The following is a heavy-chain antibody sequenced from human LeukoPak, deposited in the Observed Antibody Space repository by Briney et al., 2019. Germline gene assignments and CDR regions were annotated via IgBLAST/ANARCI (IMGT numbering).Heavy chain of an antibody. J-gene: IGHJ5*02. D-gene: IGHD3-10*01. CDR1: GGSISSYY. CDR2: IYYSGST. CDR3: ARQRVYYGSGSYRNWFNP. Sequence: PSETLSLTCTVSGGSISSYYWSWIRQPPGKGLEWIGYIYYSGSTNYNPSLKSRVTISVDTSKNQFSLKLSSVTAADTAVYHCARQRVYYGSGSYRNWFNPWGQGTLVTVSS. V-gene: IGHV4-59*08.